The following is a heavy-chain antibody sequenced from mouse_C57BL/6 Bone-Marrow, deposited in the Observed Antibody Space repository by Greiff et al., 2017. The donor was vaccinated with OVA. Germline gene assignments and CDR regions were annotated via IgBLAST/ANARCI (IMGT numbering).Heavy chain of an antibody. D-gene: IGHD4-1*01. Sequence: QVHVKQPGAELVKPGASVKLSCKASGYTFTSYWMQWVKQRPGQGLEWIGEIDPSDSYTNYNQKFKGKATLTVDTSSSTAYMQLSSLTSEDSAVYYCARWDWDFAWFAYWGQGTLVTVSA. V-gene: IGHV1-50*01. J-gene: IGHJ3*01. CDR1: GYTFTSYW. CDR2: IDPSDSYT. CDR3: ARWDWDFAWFAY.